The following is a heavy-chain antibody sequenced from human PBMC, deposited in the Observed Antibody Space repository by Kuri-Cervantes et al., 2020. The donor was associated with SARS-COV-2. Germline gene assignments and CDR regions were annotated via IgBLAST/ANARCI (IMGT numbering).Heavy chain of an antibody. CDR3: ARVRTYCSSTSCYTGYFQH. V-gene: IGHV1-46*01. J-gene: IGHJ1*01. D-gene: IGHD2-2*02. CDR1: GYTFTSYY. CDR2: INPSGGST. Sequence: ASVKVSCKASGYTFTSYYMHWVRQAPGQGLEWMGIINPSGGSTSYAQKFQGRVTMTRDTSTSTVYMELRSLRSDDTAVYYCARVRTYCSSTSCYTGYFQHWGQGTLVTVSS.